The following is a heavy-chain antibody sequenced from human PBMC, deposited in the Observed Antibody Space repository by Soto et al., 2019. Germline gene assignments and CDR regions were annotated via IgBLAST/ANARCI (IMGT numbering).Heavy chain of an antibody. CDR2: MNAYSGKT. CDR3: VRDRLTVTGTKCFDY. Sequence: ASVKVSCKASGYTFTSYGISWVRQSPGQGLEWMGWMNAYSGKTDYAQKFQGRVTMTTDTFTSTAYMDLRSLSSDDTAVYYCVRDRLTVTGTKCFDYWGQGTMVTVSS. V-gene: IGHV1-18*01. CDR1: GYTFTSYG. J-gene: IGHJ4*02. D-gene: IGHD4-17*01.